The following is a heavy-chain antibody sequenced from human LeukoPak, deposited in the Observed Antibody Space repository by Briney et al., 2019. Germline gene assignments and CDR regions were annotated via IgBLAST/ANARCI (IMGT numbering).Heavy chain of an antibody. D-gene: IGHD5-12*01. CDR2: IYYSGST. V-gene: IGHV4-59*01. CDR3: ARDNPVDSGYDLGGGRWFDP. CDR1: GGSISSYY. Sequence: PSETLSLTCTVSGGSISSYYWSWLRQPPGKGLEWIGYIYYSGSTNYNPSLKSRVTISVDTSKNQFSLRLSSVTAADTAVYYCARDNPVDSGYDLGGGRWFDPWGQGTLVTVSS. J-gene: IGHJ5*02.